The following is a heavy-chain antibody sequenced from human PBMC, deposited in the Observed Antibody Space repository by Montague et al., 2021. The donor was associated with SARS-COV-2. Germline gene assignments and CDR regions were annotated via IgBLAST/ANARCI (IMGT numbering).Heavy chain of an antibody. D-gene: IGHD3-9*01. CDR2: IYYSGST. CDR3: ARLPYILPGYAYFDF. J-gene: IGHJ4*02. V-gene: IGHV4-59*08. Sequence: SETLSLTCTVSGDSISNYYWSWIRRPPGKGPEWLGYIYYSGSTXXXPSXXXRVTISVDTSKNQSSLRLSSVTAADTAVYYCARLPYILPGYAYFDFWGQGSLVIVSS. CDR1: GDSISNYY.